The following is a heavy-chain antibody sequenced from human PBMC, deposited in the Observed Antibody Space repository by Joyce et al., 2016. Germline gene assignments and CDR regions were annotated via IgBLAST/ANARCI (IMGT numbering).Heavy chain of an antibody. J-gene: IGHJ5*02. CDR2: ISYDGRSE. Sequence: QVQLVESGGGVVQPGKSLRLSCAASGFIFRSYGMHWVRQAPGKGLGWVALISYDGRSEYYADSVKCRFTISRDNSKNTLYLHMNSLRAEDTAVYYCVKRTESWFGDDHYNWFDPWGQGTLVTVSS. D-gene: IGHD3-10*01. V-gene: IGHV3-30*18. CDR3: VKRTESWFGDDHYNWFDP. CDR1: GFIFRSYG.